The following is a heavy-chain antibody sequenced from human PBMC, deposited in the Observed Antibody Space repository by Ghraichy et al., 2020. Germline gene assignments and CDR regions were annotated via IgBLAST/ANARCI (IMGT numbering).Heavy chain of an antibody. D-gene: IGHD3-22*01. CDR3: AREDDSSGYYYGVDF. J-gene: IGHJ4*02. CDR1: GFTFSSYS. Sequence: GGSLRLSCAASGFTFSSYSMNWVRQAPGKGLEWVSYISSSSSTIYYANSVKGRFTISRDNAKNSLYLQMNSLRAEDTAVYYCAREDDSSGYYYGVDFWGQGTLVTVSS. CDR2: ISSSSSTI. V-gene: IGHV3-48*01.